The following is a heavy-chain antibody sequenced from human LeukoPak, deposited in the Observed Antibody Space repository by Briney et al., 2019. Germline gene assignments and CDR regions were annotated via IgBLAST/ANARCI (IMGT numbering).Heavy chain of an antibody. D-gene: IGHD3-22*01. CDR3: ARDRFRDYYDSSGYPLDY. CDR1: GFTFSSYW. CDR2: IKQDGSEK. V-gene: IGHV3-7*01. J-gene: IGHJ4*02. Sequence: PGGSLRLSCAASGFTFSSYWMSWVRQAPGKGLEWVANIKQDGSEKYYVDSVKGRFTISRDNAKNSLYLQMNSLRAEDTAVYYCARDRFRDYYDSSGYPLDYWGQGTLVTVSS.